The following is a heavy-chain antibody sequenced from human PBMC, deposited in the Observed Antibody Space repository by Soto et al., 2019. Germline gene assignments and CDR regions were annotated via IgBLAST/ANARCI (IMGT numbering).Heavy chain of an antibody. CDR3: ARHRGPTGPNY. J-gene: IGHJ4*02. CDR1: GVPIRTCNDH. Sequence: SEALSLTSIISGVPIRTCNDHWRWIRQPPGKGLEWIGSVYYSGSTYYNPSLKSRVTISIDASKNQFSLNLNSVTATDTAVYYCARHRGPTGPNYWGQGTLVTVS. CDR2: VYYSGST. V-gene: IGHV4-39*01. D-gene: IGHD3-10*01.